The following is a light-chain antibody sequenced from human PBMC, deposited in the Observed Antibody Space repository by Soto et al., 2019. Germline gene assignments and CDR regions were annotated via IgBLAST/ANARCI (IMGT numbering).Light chain of an antibody. CDR3: RSYAGSNNVV. V-gene: IGLV2-8*01. CDR2: EVS. J-gene: IGLJ2*01. Sequence: QSALTQPPSASGSPGQSVTISCTGTSSDVGGYNYVSWYQQHPGKAPKLMIYEVSKRPSGVPDRFSGSKSGNTASLTVSGLQAEDEGDYNCRSYAGSNNVVFGGGTKLTVL. CDR1: SSDVGGYNY.